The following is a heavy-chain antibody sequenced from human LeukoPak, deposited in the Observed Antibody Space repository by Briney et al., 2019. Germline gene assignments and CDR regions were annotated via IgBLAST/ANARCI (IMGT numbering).Heavy chain of an antibody. J-gene: IGHJ4*02. CDR1: GGSFSGYY. CDR2: INHSGST. V-gene: IGHV4-34*01. Sequence: PSETLSLTCAVYGGSFSGYYWSWIRQPPGKGLEWIGEINHSGSTNYNPSLKSRVTISVDTSKNQFSLELSSVTAADTAVYYCAGSDGYWGQGTLVTVSS. CDR3: AGSDGY.